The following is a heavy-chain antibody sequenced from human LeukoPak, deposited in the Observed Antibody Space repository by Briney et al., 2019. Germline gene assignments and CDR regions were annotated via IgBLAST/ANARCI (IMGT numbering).Heavy chain of an antibody. Sequence: SETLSLTCTVSGGSISSYYWNWIRQPPGKGLEWIGCIYYSGSTNYNPSLKSRVTISVDTSKNQFSLKLSSVTAADTAMYYCAGDRGLAYWGQGTLVTVSS. J-gene: IGHJ4*02. D-gene: IGHD5-12*01. V-gene: IGHV4-59*01. CDR2: IYYSGST. CDR3: AGDRGLAY. CDR1: GGSISSYY.